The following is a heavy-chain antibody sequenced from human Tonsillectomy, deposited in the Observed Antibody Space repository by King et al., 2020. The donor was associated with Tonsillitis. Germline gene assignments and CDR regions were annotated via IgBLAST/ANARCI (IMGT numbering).Heavy chain of an antibody. CDR2: MSSSSSTS. Sequence: EVQLVESGGGLVQPGGSLRLSCAASGFTFSSYSMNWVRQAPGKGLEWVSYMSSSSSTSYYADSVKGRFTISRDNAKNSLYLQMNSLRAEDTAVYYCARVFDSSGYSRTPPDWNFDLWGRGTLVTVSS. CDR1: GFTFSSYS. D-gene: IGHD3-22*01. CDR3: ARVFDSSGYSRTPPDWNFDL. J-gene: IGHJ2*01. V-gene: IGHV3-48*01.